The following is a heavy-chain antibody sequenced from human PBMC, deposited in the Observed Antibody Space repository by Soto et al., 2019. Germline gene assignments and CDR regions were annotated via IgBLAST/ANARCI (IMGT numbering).Heavy chain of an antibody. CDR3: GHWSYSTGWSDY. Sequence: SGPTLVNPTQTLTLTCTLSGLSLNTTAVGVGWVRQPPGKALEWLAVIYWNDAKRYSPSLKSRLTLTKDTSKNQVVLTMTNMDPVYTATSYCGHWSYSTGWSDYWGQGALVTVSS. D-gene: IGHD6-19*01. CDR2: IYWNDAK. CDR1: GLSLNTTAVG. J-gene: IGHJ4*02. V-gene: IGHV2-5*01.